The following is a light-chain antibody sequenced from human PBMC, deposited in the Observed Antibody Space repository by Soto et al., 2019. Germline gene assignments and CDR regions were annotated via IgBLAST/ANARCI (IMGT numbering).Light chain of an antibody. Sequence: QSVLTQPPSASGTPGQRVTISCSGSSSNIGSNTVNWYQQHPGKAPKLMIYGVSKRPSGVPDRFSGSKSGNTASLTISGLQAEDEADYYCCSYAGSYTFYVFGTGTKVTVL. V-gene: IGLV2-11*01. J-gene: IGLJ1*01. CDR2: GVS. CDR3: CSYAGSYTFYV. CDR1: SSNIGSNT.